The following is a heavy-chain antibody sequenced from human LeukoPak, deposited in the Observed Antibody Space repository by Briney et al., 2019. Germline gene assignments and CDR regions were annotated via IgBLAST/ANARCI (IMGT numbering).Heavy chain of an antibody. D-gene: IGHD6-13*01. J-gene: IGHJ3*02. V-gene: IGHV3-21*01. Sequence: GGSLRLSCAAPGFSFDYYGMHWVRQAPGKGLEWVSSISSSSSYIYYADSVKGRFTISRDNAKNSLYLQMNSLRAEDTAVYYCARDSSSWYAFDIWGQGTMVTVSS. CDR1: GFSFDYYG. CDR3: ARDSSSWYAFDI. CDR2: ISSSSSYI.